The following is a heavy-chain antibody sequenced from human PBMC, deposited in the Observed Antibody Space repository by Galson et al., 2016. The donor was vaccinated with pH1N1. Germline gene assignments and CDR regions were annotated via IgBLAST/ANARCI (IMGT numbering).Heavy chain of an antibody. CDR1: GYTFTDYY. CDR3: ASMGDGYNLV. CDR2: INPKSGVT. Sequence: SVKVSCKASGYTFTDYYLHWVRQAPGQGLKWMGRINPKSGVTDFAQNFQGRVTMTRDTSINTAYMELRRLRFDDTAVYYCASMGDGYNLVWGQGTLVTVSS. J-gene: IGHJ4*02. D-gene: IGHD5-24*01. V-gene: IGHV1-2*06.